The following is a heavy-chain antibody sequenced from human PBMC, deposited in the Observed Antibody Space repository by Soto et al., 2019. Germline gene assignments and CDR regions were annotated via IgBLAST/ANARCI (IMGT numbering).Heavy chain of an antibody. CDR3: ARLLGWSNFYGFDL. CDR1: GGSISSTTFY. Sequence: SETLSLTCSVSGGSISSTTFYWGWIRQPPRQGLELIGSISYRGSTSYNPSLKSRVTISVDTSKNQFSLRLTSVTAADTAVYYCARLLGWSNFYGFDLWGQGTLVTVSS. J-gene: IGHJ5*02. D-gene: IGHD6-19*01. V-gene: IGHV4-39*01. CDR2: ISYRGST.